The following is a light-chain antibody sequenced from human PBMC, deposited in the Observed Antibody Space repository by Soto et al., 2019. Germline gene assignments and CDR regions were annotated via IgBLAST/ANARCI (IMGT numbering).Light chain of an antibody. CDR2: DND. CDR1: SSNMGRNY. V-gene: IGLV1-51*01. Sequence: QSVLTQPPSVSAAPGQKVTISCSGGSSNMGRNYVCWYQQLPGTAPKLLIFDNDKRPSGIPDRFSGSRSGTSGTLAITGLQTGDEADYYCGAWDTSLSVVVFGGGTKLTVL. J-gene: IGLJ3*02. CDR3: GAWDTSLSVVV.